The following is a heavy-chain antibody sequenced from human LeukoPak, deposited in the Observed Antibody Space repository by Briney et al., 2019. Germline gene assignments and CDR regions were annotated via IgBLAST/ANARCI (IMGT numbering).Heavy chain of an antibody. CDR1: GFTFSSYG. J-gene: IGHJ4*02. V-gene: IGHV3-30*02. CDR2: IRYDGSNK. D-gene: IGHD3-22*01. Sequence: GGSLRLSCAASGFTFSSYGMHWVRQAPGKGLEWVAFIRYDGSNKYYADSVKGRFTISRDNSKNTLYLQMNSLRAEDTAVYYCAKEGYYYDSSGYYYGFVPNYYFDYWGQGTLVTVSS. CDR3: AKEGYYYDSSGYYYGFVPNYYFDY.